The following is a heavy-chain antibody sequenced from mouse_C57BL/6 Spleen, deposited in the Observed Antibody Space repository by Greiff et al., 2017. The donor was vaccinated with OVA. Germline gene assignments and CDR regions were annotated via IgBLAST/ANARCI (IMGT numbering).Heavy chain of an antibody. Sequence: EVQLQQSGPELVKPGASVKISCKASGYTFTDYYMNWVKQSHGKSLEWIGDINPNNGGTSYNQKFKGKATLTVDKSSSTAYMELRSLTSEDSAVYYCARFDGYYVVPWLAYWGQGTLVTVSA. J-gene: IGHJ3*01. CDR3: ARFDGYYVVPWLAY. CDR1: GYTFTDYY. D-gene: IGHD2-3*01. V-gene: IGHV1-26*01. CDR2: INPNNGGT.